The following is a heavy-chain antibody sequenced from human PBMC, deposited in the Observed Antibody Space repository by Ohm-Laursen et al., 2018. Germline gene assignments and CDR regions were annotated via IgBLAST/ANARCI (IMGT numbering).Heavy chain of an antibody. D-gene: IGHD3-22*01. V-gene: IGHV4-61*01. CDR2: VYIGGNT. CDR1: DDSVTYPTDN. J-gene: IGHJ4*02. Sequence: SEILSLTCTISDDSVTYPTDNWSWIRQPPGQGLEYIGFVYIGGNTNCNPSLKSRVTISVDMSRNQFSLKLDSVTAADTAVYYCASNNDSSGYYLGYWGQGTLVTVSS. CDR3: ASNNDSSGYYLGY.